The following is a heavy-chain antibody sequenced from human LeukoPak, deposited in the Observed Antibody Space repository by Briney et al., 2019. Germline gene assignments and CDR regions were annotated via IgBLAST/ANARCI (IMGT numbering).Heavy chain of an antibody. CDR1: GGSISSSSYY. CDR3: ARDHDYVWGSYRYFDY. CDR2: IYYSGST. J-gene: IGHJ4*02. Sequence: KPSETLSLTCTVSGGSISSSSYYWGWIPQPQGKGLEWIVSIYYSGSTYYNPPLKREVTIPVDTSKNQFSLKLSSVTAADTAVYCCARDHDYVWGSYRYFDYWGQGTLVTVSS. D-gene: IGHD3-16*02. V-gene: IGHV4-39*02.